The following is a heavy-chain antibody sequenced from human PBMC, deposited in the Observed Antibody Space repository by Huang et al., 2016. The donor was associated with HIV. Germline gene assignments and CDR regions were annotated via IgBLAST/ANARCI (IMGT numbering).Heavy chain of an antibody. J-gene: IGHJ3*02. CDR1: GGSITSSNRY. D-gene: IGHD2-2*01. CDR3: ASGEYGKNAYDI. Sequence: QLHLQQSGPGLVRPSETLSLICTVSGGSITSSNRYWGWIRQTPGKGLEWIGNFYYSGDAYYIPSLKNRVSISIDTSKSQFSLRLSSVIATDTAVYYCASGEYGKNAYDIWGQGTVVTVSA. CDR2: FYYSGDA. V-gene: IGHV4-39*01.